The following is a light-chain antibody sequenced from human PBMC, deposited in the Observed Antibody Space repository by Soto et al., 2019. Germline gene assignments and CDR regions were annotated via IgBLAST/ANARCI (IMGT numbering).Light chain of an antibody. CDR3: HQYSNWPPWT. Sequence: EIVMTQSPATLSVSPGERATLSCRASQSLSGNLAWYQQKPGQAPRLLIYRASTRATGVPARFSASESGTEFTLTIISLQSEDSAVYYCHQYSNWPPWTFGPGTKVEIK. CDR1: QSLSGN. CDR2: RAS. V-gene: IGKV3-15*01. J-gene: IGKJ1*01.